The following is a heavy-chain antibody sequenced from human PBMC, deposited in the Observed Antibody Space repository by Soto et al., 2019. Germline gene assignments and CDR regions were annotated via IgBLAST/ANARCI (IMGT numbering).Heavy chain of an antibody. CDR1: GFTFTSSA. J-gene: IGHJ6*02. Sequence: SVKVSCKASGFTFTSSAVQWVRQARGQRLEWIGWIVVGSGNTNYAQKFQERVTITRDMSTSTAYMELSSLRSEDTAVYYCAATPWGITGTAYYYYYGMDVWGQGTTVTVS. CDR2: IVVGSGNT. CDR3: AATPWGITGTAYYYYYGMDV. V-gene: IGHV1-58*01. D-gene: IGHD1-7*01.